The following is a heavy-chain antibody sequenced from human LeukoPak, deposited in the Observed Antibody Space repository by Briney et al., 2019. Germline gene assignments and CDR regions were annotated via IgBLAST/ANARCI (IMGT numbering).Heavy chain of an antibody. CDR1: GGSISSSSYY. D-gene: IGHD4-17*01. V-gene: IGHV4-39*01. CDR3: ARHGTVIGPAYWFDL. J-gene: IGHJ5*02. CDR2: IYYSGST. Sequence: KASETLSLTCTVSGGSISSSSYYWGWIRQPLGKGLEWIGSIYYSGSTYYNPSLESRVTISVDTSKNQFSLKLSSVTAADTALYYCARHGTVIGPAYWFDLWGQGTLVTVSS.